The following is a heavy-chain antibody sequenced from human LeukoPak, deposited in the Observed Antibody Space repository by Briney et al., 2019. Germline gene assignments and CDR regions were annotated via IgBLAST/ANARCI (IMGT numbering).Heavy chain of an antibody. D-gene: IGHD4-17*01. CDR1: GFTFSSYN. Sequence: GGSLRLSCAASGFTFSSYNMNWVRQAPGKGLEWVSSISSRSSYIYYADSVKGRFTISRDYARNSLSLQMNSLRAEDTAVYYCARDKYGDYGLDYWGPGTLVTVSS. CDR2: ISSRSSYI. J-gene: IGHJ4*02. V-gene: IGHV3-21*01. CDR3: ARDKYGDYGLDY.